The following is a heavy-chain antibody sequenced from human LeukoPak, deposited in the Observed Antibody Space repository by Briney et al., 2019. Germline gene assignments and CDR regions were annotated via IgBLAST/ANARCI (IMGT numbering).Heavy chain of an antibody. V-gene: IGHV1-69*05. Sequence: ASVKVSCKASGGTFSSYAISWVRQAPGQGLEWMGRIIPIFGTANYAQKFQGRVTITTDESTSTAYMELSSLRSEDTAVYYCASSPRRGIVGFDYWGQGTLVTVSS. J-gene: IGHJ4*02. D-gene: IGHD1-26*01. CDR3: ASSPRRGIVGFDY. CDR1: GGTFSSYA. CDR2: IIPIFGTA.